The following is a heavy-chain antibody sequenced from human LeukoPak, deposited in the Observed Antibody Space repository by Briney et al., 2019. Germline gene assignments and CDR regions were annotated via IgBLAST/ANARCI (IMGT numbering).Heavy chain of an antibody. D-gene: IGHD1-26*01. J-gene: IGHJ4*02. CDR2: ISSSDGST. Sequence: GGSLRLSCAASGFTFSSYAVSWVRQAPGKGLEWVSAISSSDGSTYYADSVKGRFTISRDNSKNTLYLQMNSLRAEDTAVYYCGGPFVRGNFRSFAYWGQGTQVPVSS. CDR3: GGPFVRGNFRSFAY. V-gene: IGHV3-23*01. CDR1: GFTFSSYA.